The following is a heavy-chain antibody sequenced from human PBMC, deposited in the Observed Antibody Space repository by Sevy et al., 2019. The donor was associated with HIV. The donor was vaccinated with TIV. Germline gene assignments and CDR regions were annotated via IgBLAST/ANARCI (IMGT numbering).Heavy chain of an antibody. Sequence: ASVKVSCKASGGTFSSYAISWVRQAPGQGLEWMGGIIPILGIANYAQKFQGRVTITADKSTSTAYMELSSLRSEDTAGYYCARDQRCSSTSCYTGAPWGSLSYFDYWGQGTLVTVSS. V-gene: IGHV1-69*10. D-gene: IGHD2-2*02. CDR3: ARDQRCSSTSCYTGAPWGSLSYFDY. CDR2: IIPILGIA. J-gene: IGHJ4*02. CDR1: GGTFSSYA.